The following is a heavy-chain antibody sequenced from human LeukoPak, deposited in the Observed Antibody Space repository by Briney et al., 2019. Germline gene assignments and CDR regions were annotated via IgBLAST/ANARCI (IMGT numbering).Heavy chain of an antibody. J-gene: IGHJ4*02. CDR1: GYTFTGYY. D-gene: IGHD3-22*01. CDR3: ARVYGYSSSGDFDY. Sequence: GASVKVSCKASGYTFTGYYMHWVRQAPGQGLEWMGWINPNSGGTNYAQKFQGRVTMTRDTSISTAYMELSRLRSDDTAVYYCARVYGYSSSGDFDYWGQGTLVTVSS. CDR2: INPNSGGT. V-gene: IGHV1-2*02.